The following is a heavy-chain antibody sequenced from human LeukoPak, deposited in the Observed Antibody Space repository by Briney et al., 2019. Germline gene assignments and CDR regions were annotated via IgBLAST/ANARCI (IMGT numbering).Heavy chain of an antibody. J-gene: IGHJ6*03. D-gene: IGHD7-27*01. CDR1: GFTFSSYW. CDR2: IKQDGSEK. CDR3: ARAILGTSYYMDV. Sequence: GGSLRLSCAASGFTFSSYWMSWVRQAPGKGLEWVANIKQDGSEKYYVDSVKGRFTIPRDNAKNSLYLQMNSLRAEDTAVYYCARAILGTSYYMDVWGKGTTVTVSS. V-gene: IGHV3-7*01.